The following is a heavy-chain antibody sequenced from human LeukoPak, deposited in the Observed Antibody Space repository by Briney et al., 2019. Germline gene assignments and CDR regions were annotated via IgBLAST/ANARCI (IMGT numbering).Heavy chain of an antibody. D-gene: IGHD3-22*01. V-gene: IGHV3-23*01. J-gene: IGHJ5*02. Sequence: GRSLRLSCTASGFSLTNYAVSWFRQAPGKGLEWVSAISGSGGSTYYADSVKGRFTISRDNSKNTLYLQMNSLRAEDTAVYYCAKDRNYYYDSTLDWFDPWGQGTLVTVSS. CDR3: AKDRNYYYDSTLDWFDP. CDR2: ISGSGGST. CDR1: GFSLTNYA.